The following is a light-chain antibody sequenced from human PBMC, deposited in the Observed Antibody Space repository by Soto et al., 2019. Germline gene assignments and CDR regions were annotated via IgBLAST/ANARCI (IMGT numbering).Light chain of an antibody. CDR3: QQRSNWPPYT. J-gene: IGKJ2*01. CDR1: QSVSSY. CDR2: DAS. V-gene: IGKV3-11*01. Sequence: EIVLTQSPAPLSLSPGERATLSCRAIQSVSSYLAWHQQKPGQAPRLLIYDASNRATGIPARFSGSGSGTDFSLIIISLEPEDFAVYYCQQRSNWPPYTFGQGTKLEIK.